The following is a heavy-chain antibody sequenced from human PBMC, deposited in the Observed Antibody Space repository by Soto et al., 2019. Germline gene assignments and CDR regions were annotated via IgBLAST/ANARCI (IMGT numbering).Heavy chain of an antibody. D-gene: IGHD3-22*01. CDR1: GFTFSDYY. Sequence: TGGSLRLSCVASGFTFSDYYMNWIRQAPGKGLEWVAYISSTGTTIYYEDSVKGRFTISRDNTRNSLYLQMNSLRAEDTAVYYCARVFRGYRDYWGQGTLVTVSS. CDR3: ARVFRGYRDY. CDR2: ISSTGTTI. V-gene: IGHV3-11*01. J-gene: IGHJ4*02.